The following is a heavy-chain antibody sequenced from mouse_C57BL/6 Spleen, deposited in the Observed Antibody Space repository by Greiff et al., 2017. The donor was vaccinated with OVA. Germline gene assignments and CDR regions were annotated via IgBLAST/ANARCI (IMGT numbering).Heavy chain of an antibody. D-gene: IGHD1-1*01. V-gene: IGHV1-64*01. CDR3: ANYYGSSYYYFDY. J-gene: IGHJ2*01. Sequence: QVQLQQPGAELVKPGASVKLSCKASGYTFTSYWMHWVKQRPGQGLEWIGMIHPNSGSTNYNEKFKSKATLTVDKSSSTAYMQLSSLTSEDSVVYYCANYYGSSYYYFDYWGQGTTLTVSS. CDR2: IHPNSGST. CDR1: GYTFTSYW.